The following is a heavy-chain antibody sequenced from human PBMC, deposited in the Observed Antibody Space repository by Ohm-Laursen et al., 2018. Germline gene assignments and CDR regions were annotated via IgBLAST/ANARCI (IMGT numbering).Heavy chain of an antibody. J-gene: IGHJ6*02. CDR1: GFTFSNFG. V-gene: IGHV3-33*01. CDR3: ARGSDIVVTKGYYGTDV. CDR2: ICFDGSST. D-gene: IGHD2-21*01. Sequence: SLRLSCTASGFTFSNFGMHWVRQAPGKGLEWVAVICFDGSSTYYADSVKGRFTVSRDNSKNTLYLQMNSLRVEDTAVYYCARGSDIVVTKGYYGTDVWGQGTTVTV.